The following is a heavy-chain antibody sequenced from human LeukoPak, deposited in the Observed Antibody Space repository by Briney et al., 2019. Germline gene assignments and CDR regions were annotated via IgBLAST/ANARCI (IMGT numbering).Heavy chain of an antibody. J-gene: IGHJ5*02. CDR1: GFTFSSYS. V-gene: IGHV3-48*01. CDR3: AREWRVTMIVPFDP. Sequence: GGSLRLSCAACGFTFSSYSMNWVRQAPGKGLEWVSYISSSSSTIYYADSVKGRFTISRDNAKNSLYLQMNSLRAEDTAVYYCAREWRVTMIVPFDPWGQGTLVTVSS. CDR2: ISSSSSTI. D-gene: IGHD3-22*01.